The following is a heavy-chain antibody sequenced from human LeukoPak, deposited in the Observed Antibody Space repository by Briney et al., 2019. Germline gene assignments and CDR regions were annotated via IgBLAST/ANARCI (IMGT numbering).Heavy chain of an antibody. D-gene: IGHD6-13*01. CDR3: ARDADDSSWYAWFDP. J-gene: IGHJ5*02. V-gene: IGHV4-59*11. CDR2: IYYSGSP. Sequence: SETLSLTCTVSGGSISSHYWSWLRQPPGKGLEWIGYIYYSGSPNYNPSLKSRVTISVDTYKSQFSLKLSSVTAADTAVYYCARDADDSSWYAWFDPWGQGTLVTVSS. CDR1: GGSISSHY.